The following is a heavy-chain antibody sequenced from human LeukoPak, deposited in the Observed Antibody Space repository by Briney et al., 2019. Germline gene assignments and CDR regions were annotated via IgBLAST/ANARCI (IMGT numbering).Heavy chain of an antibody. CDR3: ARDYHGSGSLTTFDY. J-gene: IGHJ4*02. CDR2: INPRGGSA. D-gene: IGHD3-10*01. V-gene: IGHV1-46*01. CDR1: GYTFTSFY. Sequence: ASVKVSCKASGYTFTSFYMHWVRQAPGQGLEWMGIINPRGGSATSAQRFQGRVTLTRDTSTSTVYMELSSLRSEDTAVYYCARDYHGSGSLTTFDYWGQGTLVTVSS.